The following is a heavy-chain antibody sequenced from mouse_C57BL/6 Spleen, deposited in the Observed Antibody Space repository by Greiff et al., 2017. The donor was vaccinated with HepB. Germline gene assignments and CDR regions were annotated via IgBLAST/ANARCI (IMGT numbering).Heavy chain of an antibody. CDR2: IYPGDGDT. CDR1: GYAFSSYW. D-gene: IGHD2-1*01. J-gene: IGHJ1*03. CDR3: ARGDGNPWYFDV. V-gene: IGHV1-80*01. Sequence: VQLQQSGAELVKPGASVKISCKASGYAFSSYWMNWVKQRPGKGLEWIGQIYPGDGDTNYNGKVKGKATLTADKSSSTAYMQLSSLTSEDSAVYFCARGDGNPWYFDVWGTGTTVTVSS.